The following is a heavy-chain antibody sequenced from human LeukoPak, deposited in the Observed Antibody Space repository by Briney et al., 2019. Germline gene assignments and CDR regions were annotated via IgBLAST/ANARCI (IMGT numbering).Heavy chain of an antibody. V-gene: IGHV4-34*01. CDR2: INHSGST. CDR1: GGSFSGYY. Sequence: SETLSLTCAVYGGSFSGYYWSWIRQPPGKGLEWIGEINHSGSTNYNPALKSRVTISVDTSKNQFSLKLSSVTAADTAVYYCASRKTGYSLYWGQGTLVTVSS. CDR3: ASRKTGYSLY. J-gene: IGHJ4*02. D-gene: IGHD3-9*01.